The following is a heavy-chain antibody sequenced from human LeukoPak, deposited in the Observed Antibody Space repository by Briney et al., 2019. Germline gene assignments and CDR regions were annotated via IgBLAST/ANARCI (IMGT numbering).Heavy chain of an antibody. J-gene: IGHJ4*02. CDR3: AGDTPPGGDYYFDY. CDR2: IWNAGTNT. Sequence: GGSLRLSCAASGFSFSTYGMHWVRQASGKGLEWVALIWNAGTNTYYADSVKGRFTISRDNSKNTLYLQMNSLRAEDTAVYYCAGDTPPGGDYYFDYWGQGTLVIVSS. D-gene: IGHD3-16*01. CDR1: GFSFSTYG. V-gene: IGHV3-33*01.